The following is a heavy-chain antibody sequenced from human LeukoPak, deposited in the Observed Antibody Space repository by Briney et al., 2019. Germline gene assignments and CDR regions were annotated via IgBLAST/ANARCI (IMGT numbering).Heavy chain of an antibody. D-gene: IGHD6-13*01. CDR3: ARRSGSSWSSFDY. Sequence: GGSLRLSCAASGFTFNNYAMNWVRQAPGKGLEWVSGISGFGGSSYYAPSVKGRLTISRDNFGNMLYLHLDSLRVEDTAIYYCARRSGSSWSSFDYWGQGALVTVSS. CDR2: ISGFGGSS. V-gene: IGHV3-23*01. J-gene: IGHJ4*02. CDR1: GFTFNNYA.